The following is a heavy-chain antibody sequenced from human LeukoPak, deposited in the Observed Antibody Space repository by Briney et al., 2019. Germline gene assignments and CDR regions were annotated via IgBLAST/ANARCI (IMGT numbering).Heavy chain of an antibody. V-gene: IGHV3-23*05. D-gene: IGHD6-25*01. Sequence: GGSLRLSCAASGFTFRNYPMNWVRRAPGQGLEWVSVLNPSGSSTYYADSVEGRFTISRDNAKNTLYLQMTSLRGEDSAVYYCARGGKGPGTFDIWGQGTMVTHSS. CDR1: GFTFRNYP. CDR2: LNPSGSST. J-gene: IGHJ3*02. CDR3: ARGGKGPGTFDI.